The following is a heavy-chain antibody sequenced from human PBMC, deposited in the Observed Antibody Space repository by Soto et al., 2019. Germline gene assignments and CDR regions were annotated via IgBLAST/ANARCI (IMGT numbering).Heavy chain of an antibody. V-gene: IGHV3-23*01. CDR3: TRHYDYSNSYYYCGMDV. D-gene: IGHD4-4*01. CDR2: ISGSGGST. Sequence: GGSLRLSCAASGFTFSSYAMSWVRQAPGKGLEWVSAISGSGGSTYYADSVKGRFTISRDNSKNTLYLQMNSLRAEDTAVYYCTRHYDYSNSYYYCGMDVWGQGTTVTVSS. CDR1: GFTFSSYA. J-gene: IGHJ6*02.